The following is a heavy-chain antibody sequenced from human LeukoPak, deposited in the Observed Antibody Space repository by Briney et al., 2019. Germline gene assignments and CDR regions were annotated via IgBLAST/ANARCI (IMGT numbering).Heavy chain of an antibody. Sequence: PSETLSLTCTVSGVSISSSSYYWGWIRQPPGKGLEWIGSIYYSGSTYYNPSLKSRVTISVDTSKNQFSLKLSSVTAADTAVYYCARHYYGSGTSPLYNWFDPWGQGTLVTVSS. CDR1: GVSISSSSYY. J-gene: IGHJ5*02. CDR2: IYYSGST. V-gene: IGHV4-39*01. CDR3: ARHYYGSGTSPLYNWFDP. D-gene: IGHD3-10*01.